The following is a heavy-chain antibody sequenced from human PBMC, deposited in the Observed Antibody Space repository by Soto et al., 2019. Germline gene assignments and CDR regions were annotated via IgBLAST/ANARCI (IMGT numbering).Heavy chain of an antibody. CDR2: MNPNSGNT. D-gene: IGHD2-2*01. V-gene: IGHV1-8*01. Sequence: ASVKVSCKASGYTFTSYDINWVRQATGQGLEWMGWMNPNSGNTGYAQKFQGRVTMTRNTSMSTAYMELSSLRSEDTAVYYCARQFIVVVPAAMRYYYYYMDVWGKGTTVTVSS. J-gene: IGHJ6*03. CDR3: ARQFIVVVPAAMRYYYYYMDV. CDR1: GYTFTSYD.